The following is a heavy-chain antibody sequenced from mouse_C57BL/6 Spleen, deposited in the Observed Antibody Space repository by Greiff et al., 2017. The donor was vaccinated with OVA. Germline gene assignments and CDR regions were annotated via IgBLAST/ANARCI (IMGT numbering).Heavy chain of an antibody. J-gene: IGHJ2*01. CDR3: ARRGGNYDSDD. CDR1: GYTFTSYW. CDR2: IDPNSGGT. Sequence: VQLQQPGAELVKPGASVKLSCKASGYTFTSYWMHWVKQRPGRGLEWIGRIDPNSGGTKYNEKFKSKATQTVDKPTSTANMQLSSLTSEDTAVYYSARRGGNYDSDDWGQGTTLTVSS. D-gene: IGHD2-1*01. V-gene: IGHV1-72*01.